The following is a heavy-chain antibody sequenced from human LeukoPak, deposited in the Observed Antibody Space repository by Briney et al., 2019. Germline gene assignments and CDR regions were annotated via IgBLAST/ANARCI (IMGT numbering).Heavy chain of an antibody. CDR3: ANSYFYNLKYTPFDP. V-gene: IGHV2-5*01. Sequence: SGPTVVKPTHTLTLTCTFSGFSLYRSGLGVGWIRQPPGNALERIALIYWNDDRHYSPYLKSRLTITKDASKNQVVLTLTNVDPADTATYFCANSYFYNLKYTPFDPWGQGTLVTGSS. D-gene: IGHD2/OR15-2a*01. CDR2: IYWNDDR. CDR1: GFSLYRSGLG. J-gene: IGHJ5*02.